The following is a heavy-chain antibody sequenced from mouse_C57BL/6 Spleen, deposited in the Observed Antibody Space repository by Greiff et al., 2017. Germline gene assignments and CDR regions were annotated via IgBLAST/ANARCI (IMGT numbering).Heavy chain of an antibody. Sequence: VQLQQSGAELVRPGASVKLSCTASGFTIKDYYMHWVTQRPEQGLEWIGWIDPDNGDTEYASKFQGKATITADKSSNTAYLQLSSLTSEDTAVYYCTTDGSSYGGWGQGTLVTVSA. CDR3: TTDGSSYGG. D-gene: IGHD1-1*01. J-gene: IGHJ3*01. CDR2: IDPDNGDT. CDR1: GFTIKDYY. V-gene: IGHV14-4*01.